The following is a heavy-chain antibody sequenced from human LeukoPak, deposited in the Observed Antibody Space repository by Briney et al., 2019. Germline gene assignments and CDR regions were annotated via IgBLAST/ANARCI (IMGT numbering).Heavy chain of an antibody. V-gene: IGHV1-46*01. J-gene: IGHJ5*02. CDR1: GYTFTSYY. Sequence: GASVKVSCKASGYTFTSYYMHWVRQAPGQGLEWMGIINPSGGSTSYAQKFQGRVTMTRDTSTSTVYMELSSLRSEDTAVYYCARDNSREFMEDHNWFDPWGQGTLVTVSS. D-gene: IGHD4-23*01. CDR3: ARDNSREFMEDHNWFDP. CDR2: INPSGGST.